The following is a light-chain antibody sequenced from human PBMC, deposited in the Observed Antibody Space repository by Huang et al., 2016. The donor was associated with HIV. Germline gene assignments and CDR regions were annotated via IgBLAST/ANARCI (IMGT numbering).Light chain of an antibody. CDR3: QQRSNWPRT. V-gene: IGKV3-11*01. CDR2: AAS. Sequence: EIVLTQSPATLSLSPGERATLSCRASQSVSSNLAWYQQKPGQAPRLLIYAASNRATGIPARFSGSGSGTDFILTISSLEPEDFAVYYYQQRSNWPRTFGQGTKVEIK. CDR1: QSVSSN. J-gene: IGKJ1*01.